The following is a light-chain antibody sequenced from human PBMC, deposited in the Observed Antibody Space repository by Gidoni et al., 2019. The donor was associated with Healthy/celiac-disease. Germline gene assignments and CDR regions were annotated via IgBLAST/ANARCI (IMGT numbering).Light chain of an antibody. V-gene: IGKV3-15*01. CDR2: GAS. CDR3: QQYKHWPPLT. J-gene: IGKJ1*01. CDR1: QSVSSN. Sequence: DIVMPQALATLSVSPGERATLSCRASQSVSSNLAWYQQKPGQAPRLLIYGASTRATGIPARFSGSESGTEFTRTISSLQSEDFAVYYCQQYKHWPPLTFXQXTKVEIK.